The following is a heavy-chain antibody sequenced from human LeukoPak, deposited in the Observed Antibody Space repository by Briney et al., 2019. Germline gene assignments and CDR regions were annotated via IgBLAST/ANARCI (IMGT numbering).Heavy chain of an antibody. V-gene: IGHV3-48*01. CDR3: ARDLGIHTY. CDR2: ISSSSSTI. J-gene: IGHJ4*02. Sequence: GGSLRLSCAASGFTFSSYSMNWVRQASGKGLEWVSYISSSSSTIYYADSVKGRFTISRDNAKNSLYLQMNSLRAEDTAVYYCARDLGIHTYWGQGTLVTVSS. CDR1: GFTFSSYS.